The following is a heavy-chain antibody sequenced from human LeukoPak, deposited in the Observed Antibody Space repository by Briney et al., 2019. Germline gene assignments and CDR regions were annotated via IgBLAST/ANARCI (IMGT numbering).Heavy chain of an antibody. CDR1: GGSFSGYY. CDR3: ARAPYYYDSSGYYYFDY. Sequence: MSSETLSLTCAVYGGSFSGYYWSWIRQPPGKGLEWIGEINHSGSTNYNPSLKSRVTISVDTSKNQFSLKLSSVTAADTAVYYCARAPYYYDSSGYYYFDYWGQGTLVTVSS. D-gene: IGHD3-22*01. J-gene: IGHJ4*02. V-gene: IGHV4-34*01. CDR2: INHSGST.